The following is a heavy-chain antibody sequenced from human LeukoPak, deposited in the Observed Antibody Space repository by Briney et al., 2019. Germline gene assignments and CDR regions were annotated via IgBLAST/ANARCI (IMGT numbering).Heavy chain of an antibody. CDR2: VNPSTGDT. J-gene: IGHJ4*02. V-gene: IGHV1-8*03. CDR3: AREVAVAGIYGSSDYCDF. CDR1: GYTFTTYD. Sequence: ASVTVSCKASGYTFTTYDINWVRQAAGQGLEWMGFVNPSTGDTGYAQKFQGRLTIARNTSISTAYLELSSLSSEDTAVYYCAREVAVAGIYGSSDYCDFWGQGTLVTVSS. D-gene: IGHD6-19*01.